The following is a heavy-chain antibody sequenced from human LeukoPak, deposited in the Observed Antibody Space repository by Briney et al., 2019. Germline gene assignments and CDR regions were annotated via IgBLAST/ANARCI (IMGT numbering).Heavy chain of an antibody. CDR1: GYIFTGYY. V-gene: IGHV1-2*02. Sequence: ASVKVSCKASGYIFTGYYMHWVRQAPGQGLEWMGSINPDSGATDNAQNFQGRVTMTRDTSISTAYMELSRLRSDGTAVYYCARPVGSGSLSAFDIGGQGTMVTVPS. CDR3: ARPVGSGSLSAFDI. D-gene: IGHD3-10*01. CDR2: INPDSGAT. J-gene: IGHJ3*02.